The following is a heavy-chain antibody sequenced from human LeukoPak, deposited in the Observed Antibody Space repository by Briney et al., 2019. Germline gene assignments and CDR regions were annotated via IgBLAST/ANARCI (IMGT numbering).Heavy chain of an antibody. CDR3: ARNMGDWGRAFDF. J-gene: IGHJ3*01. D-gene: IGHD7-27*01. CDR2: IYSGGGT. V-gene: IGHV3-53*01. Sequence: GGSLRLSCAASGFTVSNNYMNWVRQAPEKGLEWVSVIYSGGGTYYADSVKGRFTISRDNSKNTLYLQMNSLRAEDTAVYYCARNMGDWGRAFDFWGQGTMVTVSS. CDR1: GFTVSNNY.